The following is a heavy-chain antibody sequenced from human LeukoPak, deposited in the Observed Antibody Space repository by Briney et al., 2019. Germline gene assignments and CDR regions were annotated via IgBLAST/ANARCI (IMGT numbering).Heavy chain of an antibody. CDR3: ARDNYDFWSGPSAPNWFDP. J-gene: IGHJ5*02. V-gene: IGHV7-4-1*01. D-gene: IGHD3-3*01. Sequence: ASVNVSCTASGYTFTSYAMNWVRQAPGQGLEWMGWINTNTGNPTYAQGFTGRFVFSLDTSVSTAYLQICSLKAEDTAVYYCARDNYDFWSGPSAPNWFDPWGQGTLVTVSS. CDR1: GYTFTSYA. CDR2: INTNTGNP.